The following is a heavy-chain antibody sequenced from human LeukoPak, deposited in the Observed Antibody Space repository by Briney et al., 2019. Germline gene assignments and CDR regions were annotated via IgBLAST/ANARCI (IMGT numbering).Heavy chain of an antibody. Sequence: ASVKVSCKASGYTFTGYYMHWVRQAPGQGLEWMGWINPSGGSTSYAQKFQGRVTMTRDTSTSTVYMELSSLRSEDTAVYYCARARSVITMVRGVIIPNTYYFDYWGQGTLVTVSS. CDR1: GYTFTGYY. CDR3: ARARSVITMVRGVIIPNTYYFDY. J-gene: IGHJ4*02. D-gene: IGHD3-10*01. CDR2: INPSGGST. V-gene: IGHV1-46*01.